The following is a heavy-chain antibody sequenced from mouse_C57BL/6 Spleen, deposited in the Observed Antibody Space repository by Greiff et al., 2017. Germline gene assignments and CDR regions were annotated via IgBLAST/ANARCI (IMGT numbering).Heavy chain of an antibody. CDR3: AIRHTPYAMDY. CDR2: IHPSVSDT. D-gene: IGHD5-1-1*01. CDR1: GYTFTSYW. Sequence: VQLQQSGAELVKPGASVKVSCKASGYTFTSYWMHWVKQRPGQGLEWIGRIHPSVSDTNYNQKFKGKATLTVDKSSSTAYMQLSSLTSEDSAVYYCAIRHTPYAMDYWGQGTSVTVSS. J-gene: IGHJ4*01. V-gene: IGHV1-74*01.